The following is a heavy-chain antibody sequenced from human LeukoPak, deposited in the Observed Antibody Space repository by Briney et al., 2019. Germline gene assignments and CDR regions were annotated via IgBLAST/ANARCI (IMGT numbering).Heavy chain of an antibody. V-gene: IGHV4-59*08. D-gene: IGHD4-17*01. Sequence: PSETLSLTCTVSGGSISSYYWSWIRQPPGKGLEWIGYIYYSGSTNYNPSLKSRVTISVDTSKNQFSLKLSSVTAADTAVYYCARRGGFDGDYGWYFDLWGRGTLVTFSS. CDR2: IYYSGST. CDR1: GGSISSYY. J-gene: IGHJ2*01. CDR3: ARRGGFDGDYGWYFDL.